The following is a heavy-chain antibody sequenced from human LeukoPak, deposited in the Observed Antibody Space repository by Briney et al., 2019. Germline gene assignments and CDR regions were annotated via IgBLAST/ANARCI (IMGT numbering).Heavy chain of an antibody. Sequence: SETLSLTCTVSGGSISSYYWSWIRQPAGKGLEWIGRIHTRGSTNYNPSLKSRVIMSVDTSKNQFSLKVTSVTAADAAVNYCARAWQWLPLDSWGQGTLVTVSS. D-gene: IGHD6-19*01. J-gene: IGHJ4*02. CDR2: IHTRGST. V-gene: IGHV4-4*07. CDR1: GGSISSYY. CDR3: ARAWQWLPLDS.